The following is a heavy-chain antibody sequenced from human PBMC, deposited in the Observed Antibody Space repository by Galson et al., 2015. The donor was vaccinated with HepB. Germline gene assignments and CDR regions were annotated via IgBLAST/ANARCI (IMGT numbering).Heavy chain of an antibody. D-gene: IGHD6-19*01. Sequence: SLRLSCAASGFTFSSYAMSWVRQAPGKGLEWVSAISGSGGSTYYADSVKGRFTISRDNSKNTLYLQMNSLRAEDTAVYYCANAMSIAVAGPLDYWGQGTLVTVSS. V-gene: IGHV3-23*01. J-gene: IGHJ4*02. CDR2: ISGSGGST. CDR3: ANAMSIAVAGPLDY. CDR1: GFTFSSYA.